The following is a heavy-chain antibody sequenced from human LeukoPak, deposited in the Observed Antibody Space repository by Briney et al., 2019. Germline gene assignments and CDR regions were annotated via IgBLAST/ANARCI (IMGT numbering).Heavy chain of an antibody. CDR2: IYSGGST. CDR1: EFTVSSNY. J-gene: IGHJ4*02. D-gene: IGHD4-17*01. Sequence: PGGSLRLSCAASEFTVSSNYMSWVRQAPGKGLEWVPVIYSGGSTYYADSVKGRFTISRHNSKNTLYLQMNSLRGEDTAVYYCATIGGDYVSFDNWGQGTLVTVTS. V-gene: IGHV3-53*04. CDR3: ATIGGDYVSFDN.